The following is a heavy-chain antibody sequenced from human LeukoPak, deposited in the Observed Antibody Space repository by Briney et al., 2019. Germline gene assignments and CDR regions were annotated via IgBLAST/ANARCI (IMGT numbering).Heavy chain of an antibody. J-gene: IGHJ4*02. CDR3: ANIASANYLSDY. CDR1: GFTFSSYA. Sequence: QTGGSLILSCAASGFTFSSYAMSWVRQAPGKGLEWVSAISGSGGSTYYADSVKGRFTISRDNSKNTLYLQMNSLRAEDTAVYYCANIASANYLSDYWGQGTLVTVSS. D-gene: IGHD6-25*01. V-gene: IGHV3-23*01. CDR2: ISGSGGST.